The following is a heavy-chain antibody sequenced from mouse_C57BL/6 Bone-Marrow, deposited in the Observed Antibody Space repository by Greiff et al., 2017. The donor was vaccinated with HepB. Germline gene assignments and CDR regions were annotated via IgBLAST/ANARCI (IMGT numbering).Heavy chain of an antibody. CDR3: ARNGDDGCFAY. D-gene: IGHD2-3*01. Sequence: QVQLQQPGAELVKPGASVKLSCKASGYTFTSYWMHWVKQRPGQGLEWIGMIHPNSGSTNYNEKFKSKATLTVDKSSSTAYMQLSSLTSEDSAVYYCARNGDDGCFAYWGQGTLVTVSA. J-gene: IGHJ3*01. CDR2: IHPNSGST. CDR1: GYTFTSYW. V-gene: IGHV1-64*01.